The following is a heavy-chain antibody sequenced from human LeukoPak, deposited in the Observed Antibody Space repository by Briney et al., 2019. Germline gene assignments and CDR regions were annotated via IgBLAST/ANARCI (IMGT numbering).Heavy chain of an antibody. CDR3: ARGRRQWLRAFDI. CDR1: GGAFSGYY. J-gene: IGHJ3*02. V-gene: IGHV4-34*01. Sequence: PSETLSFTCAVYGGAFSGYYWSWIRQPPGKRLEWIGEINHSGSTNYNPSLKSRVTISVDTSKNQFSLKLSSVTAADTAVYYCARGRRQWLRAFDIWGQGTMVTVSS. D-gene: IGHD6-19*01. CDR2: INHSGST.